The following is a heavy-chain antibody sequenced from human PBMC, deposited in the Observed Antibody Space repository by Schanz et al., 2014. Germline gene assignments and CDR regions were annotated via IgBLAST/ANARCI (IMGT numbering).Heavy chain of an antibody. Sequence: QVQLVESGGGVVQPGRSLRLSCAASGFTFSNYAMHWVRQAPGKGLEWVSFISIGGGVTYYADSVKGRFTISRDDSKNTLYLQMNSLRAEDTAVYYCARDRWDWNNAFDIWGQGTMVTVSS. CDR1: GFTFSNYA. D-gene: IGHD1-1*01. CDR3: ARDRWDWNNAFDI. V-gene: IGHV3-NL1*01. CDR2: ISIGGGVT. J-gene: IGHJ3*02.